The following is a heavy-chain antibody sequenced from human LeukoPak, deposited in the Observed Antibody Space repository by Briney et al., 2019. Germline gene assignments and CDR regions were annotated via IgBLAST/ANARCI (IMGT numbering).Heavy chain of an antibody. J-gene: IGHJ3*02. CDR3: ARRITIFGVAHAFDI. Sequence: GESLKISCKGSGYSFTSYWFGWVRQMPGKGLEWMGIIYPGDSDTRYSPSFQGQVTISADKSSSTAYLQWSSLKASDTAMYYCARRITIFGVAHAFDIWGQGTMVTVSS. V-gene: IGHV5-51*01. CDR1: GYSFTSYW. CDR2: IYPGDSDT. D-gene: IGHD3-3*01.